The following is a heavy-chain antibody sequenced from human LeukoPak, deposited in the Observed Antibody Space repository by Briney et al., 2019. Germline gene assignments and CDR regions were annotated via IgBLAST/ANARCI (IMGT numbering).Heavy chain of an antibody. CDR2: IGDSGGNK. Sequence: GGSLRLSCEGSGFSSSAHTMNWVRQAPGKGMEWVSGIGDSGGNKYYADSVKGRFTISRDNSKNTLFLQMNSLRAEDTALYFCAKADVFWSDFNCWGQGTLVTVSS. V-gene: IGHV3-23*01. CDR1: GFSSSAHT. CDR3: AKADVFWSDFNC. J-gene: IGHJ4*02. D-gene: IGHD3-3*01.